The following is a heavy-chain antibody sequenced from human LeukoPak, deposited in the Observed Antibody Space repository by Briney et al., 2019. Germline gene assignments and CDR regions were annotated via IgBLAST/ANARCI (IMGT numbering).Heavy chain of an antibody. CDR1: GYTFTSYD. V-gene: IGHV1-8*01. D-gene: IGHD3-22*01. CDR3: APTSNFYDSSGPWGYFDL. Sequence: ASVKVSCKASGYTFTSYDINWVRQATGQGLEWMGWMNPNSGNTGYAQKFQDRVTMTRNTSISTAYMELSSLRSEDTAVYYCAPTSNFYDSSGPWGYFDLWGRGTLVTVSS. J-gene: IGHJ2*01. CDR2: MNPNSGNT.